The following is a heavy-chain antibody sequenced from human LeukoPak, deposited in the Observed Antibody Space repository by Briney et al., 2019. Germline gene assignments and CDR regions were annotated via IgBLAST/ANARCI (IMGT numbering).Heavy chain of an antibody. CDR1: GFTFGSYA. D-gene: IGHD3-22*01. CDR3: AIVAYYYDSSGYYYFDY. CDR2: ISGSGGST. V-gene: IGHV3-23*01. Sequence: GGSLRLSCAASGFTFGSYAMSWVRQAPGKGLEWVSAISGSGGSTYYADSVKGRFTISRDNSKNTLYLQMNSLRAEDTAVYYCAIVAYYYDSSGYYYFDYWGQGTLVTVSS. J-gene: IGHJ4*02.